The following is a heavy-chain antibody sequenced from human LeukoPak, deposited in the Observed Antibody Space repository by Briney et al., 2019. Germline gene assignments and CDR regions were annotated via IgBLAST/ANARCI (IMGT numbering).Heavy chain of an antibody. Sequence: SHSLSLTCTVSGVSIASRGFSWTWIRQPPGKGLEWIECHSNSGDAYSNPSLKSRLSISVDASKNQFSLRLTSVTAADTAVYFCARDVLVTSSPEAFDVWGQGTMVTVSS. CDR1: GVSIASRGFS. J-gene: IGHJ3*01. CDR2: HSNSGDA. V-gene: IGHV4-31*03. CDR3: ARDVLVTSSPEAFDV. D-gene: IGHD2-21*02.